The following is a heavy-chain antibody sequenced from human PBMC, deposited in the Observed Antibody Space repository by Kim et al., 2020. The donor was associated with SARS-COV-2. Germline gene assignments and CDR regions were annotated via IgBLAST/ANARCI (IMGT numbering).Heavy chain of an antibody. CDR2: INTNTGNP. CDR1: GYTFTSYA. J-gene: IGHJ3*02. V-gene: IGHV7-4-1*02. D-gene: IGHD3-10*01. CDR3: ARTVHSYGSGSYDLYFDI. Sequence: ASVKVSCKASGYTFTSYAMNWVRQAPGQGLEWMGWINTNTGNPTYAQGFTGRFVFSLDTSVSTAYLQISSLKAEDTAVYYCARTVHSYGSGSYDLYFDIWGQGTMVTVSS.